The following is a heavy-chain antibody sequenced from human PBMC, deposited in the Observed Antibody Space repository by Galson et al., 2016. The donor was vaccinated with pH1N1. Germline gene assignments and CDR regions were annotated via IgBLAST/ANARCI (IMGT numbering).Heavy chain of an antibody. CDR1: GGTFSSYT. D-gene: IGHD5-12*01. CDR2: VSPVFGPA. Sequence: SVKVSCKASGGTFSSYTMNWVRQAPGQGLEWMGGVSPVFGPAGYPQKFRGRVPITADESMRTASMELSSLRSEDTAVYYCARSYFGYDRHFYSAMDVWGQGTTVTVSS. CDR3: ARSYFGYDRHFYSAMDV. V-gene: IGHV1-69*13. J-gene: IGHJ6*02.